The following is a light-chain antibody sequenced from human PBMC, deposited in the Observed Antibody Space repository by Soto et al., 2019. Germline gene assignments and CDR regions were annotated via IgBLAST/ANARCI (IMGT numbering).Light chain of an antibody. CDR1: SSDVGGYNY. J-gene: IGLJ1*01. CDR2: DVS. CDR3: CSYAGSPGYV. V-gene: IGLV2-11*01. Sequence: QSALTQPRSVSGSPGQSVTISCTGTSSDVGGYNYVSWYQQHPGKAPKVMIYDVSERPSGVPDRFSGSKSGNTASLTISGLQAEDEDYYYCCSYAGSPGYVLGTGTKLTVL.